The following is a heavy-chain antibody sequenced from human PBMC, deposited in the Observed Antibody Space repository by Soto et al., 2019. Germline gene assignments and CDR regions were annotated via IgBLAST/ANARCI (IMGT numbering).Heavy chain of an antibody. D-gene: IGHD1-26*01. CDR2: IKQDGSEK. CDR3: ARDYEWGRYNWFDP. V-gene: IGHV3-7*01. CDR1: GFTFSSYW. Sequence: PGGSLRLSCAASGFTFSSYWMSWVRQAPGKGLEWVANIKQDGSEKYYVDSVKGRFTISRDNAKNSLYLQMNSLRAEDTAVYYCARDYEWGRYNWFDPWGQGTLVTVS. J-gene: IGHJ5*02.